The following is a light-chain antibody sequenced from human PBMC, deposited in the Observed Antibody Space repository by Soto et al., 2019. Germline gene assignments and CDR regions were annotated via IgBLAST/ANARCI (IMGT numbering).Light chain of an antibody. Sequence: EIVLTQSPATLSLSPGERASLSCRASQSVGNSLAWYQHKPGQAPRLLIYDVSNRATGIPARFSGSGSGTDFTLTISSLEPEDFAVYYSQQCVIWPLFTFGPGTKVDIK. CDR2: DVS. CDR3: QQCVIWPLFT. J-gene: IGKJ3*01. CDR1: QSVGNS. V-gene: IGKV3-11*01.